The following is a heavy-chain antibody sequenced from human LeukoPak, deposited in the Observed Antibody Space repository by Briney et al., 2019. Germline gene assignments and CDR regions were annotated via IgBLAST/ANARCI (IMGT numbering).Heavy chain of an antibody. CDR3: ARGVRKYYYGSGSGYYYYGMDV. CDR2: IYHSGST. J-gene: IGHJ6*02. CDR1: GGSISSGGYS. D-gene: IGHD3-10*01. V-gene: IGHV4-30-2*01. Sequence: SQTLSLTCAVSGGSISSGGYSWSWIRQPPGKGLEWIGYIYHSGSTYYNPSLKSRVTISVDRSKNQFSLKLSSVTAADTAVYYCARGVRKYYYGSGSGYYYYGMDVWGQGTTVTVSS.